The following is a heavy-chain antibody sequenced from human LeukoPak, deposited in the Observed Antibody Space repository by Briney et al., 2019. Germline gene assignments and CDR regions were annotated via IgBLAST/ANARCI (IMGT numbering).Heavy chain of an antibody. V-gene: IGHV1-69*04. D-gene: IGHD6-6*01. CDR2: IIPILGIA. J-gene: IGHJ6*03. CDR3: ARDRWKRRQLAEYYYYYYMDV. Sequence: GSSVKVSCKASGGTFSSYAISWVRQAPGQGLEWMGRIIPILGIANYAQKFQGRVTITADKSTSTAYIELSSLRSEDTAVYYCARDRWKRRQLAEYYYYYYMDVWGKGTTVTVSS. CDR1: GGTFSSYA.